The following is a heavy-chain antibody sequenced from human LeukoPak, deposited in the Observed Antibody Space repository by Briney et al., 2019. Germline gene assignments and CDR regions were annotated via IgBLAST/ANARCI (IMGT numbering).Heavy chain of an antibody. V-gene: IGHV1-2*02. J-gene: IGHJ6*03. Sequence: GASVKVSCKASGYTFTGYYMHWVRQAPGQGLEWMGWINPNSGGTNYAQKFQGRVTMTRDTSISTAYMELSRLRSDDTAVYYCARTRPTGYSSGSEKTYYYYYMDVWGKGTTVTISS. CDR2: INPNSGGT. D-gene: IGHD6-19*01. CDR1: GYTFTGYY. CDR3: ARTRPTGYSSGSEKTYYYYYMDV.